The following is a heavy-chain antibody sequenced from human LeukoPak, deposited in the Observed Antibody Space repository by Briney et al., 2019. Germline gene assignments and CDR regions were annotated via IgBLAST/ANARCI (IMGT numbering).Heavy chain of an antibody. CDR2: IKGDGNDK. Sequence: GGSLGLSCATSGFTFSNNCLSWVRQAPGKGLDWVASIKGDGNDKYYVDSVKGRFSISRDNAKNSLYLQMNNLRADDTAVYYCARGCLQPDYWGQGTLVTVSS. CDR3: ARGCLQPDY. V-gene: IGHV3-7*01. D-gene: IGHD1-1*01. CDR1: GFTFSNNC. J-gene: IGHJ4*02.